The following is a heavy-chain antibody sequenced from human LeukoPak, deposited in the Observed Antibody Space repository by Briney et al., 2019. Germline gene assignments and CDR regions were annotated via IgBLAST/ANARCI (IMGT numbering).Heavy chain of an antibody. CDR1: GGSISGYY. V-gene: IGHV4-34*01. CDR3: ARSDYGSGNYYWSLDY. J-gene: IGHJ4*02. Sequence: PSETLSLTCAVYGGSISGYYWSWIRQPPGKGLEWIAEIHHSGSANYNPSLKSRVTISIDTSMNQFSLKLSSVTAADTAVYYCARSDYGSGNYYWSLDYWGQGTLVTVSS. CDR2: IHHSGSA. D-gene: IGHD3-10*01.